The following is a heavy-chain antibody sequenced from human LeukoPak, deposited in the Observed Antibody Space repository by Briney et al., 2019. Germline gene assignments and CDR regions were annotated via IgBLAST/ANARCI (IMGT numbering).Heavy chain of an antibody. CDR1: GYTFISNY. CDR2: INPTSGNT. CDR3: ARVSEKGGAFDI. Sequence: ASVKVSCKAPGYTFISNYMHWVRQAPGQGFEWMGIINPTSGNTSNAQKFQGRVTMTRDTSTSTVYMELSRLRSDDTAVYYCARVSEKGGAFDIWGQGTMVTVSS. V-gene: IGHV1-46*01. J-gene: IGHJ3*02. D-gene: IGHD1-14*01.